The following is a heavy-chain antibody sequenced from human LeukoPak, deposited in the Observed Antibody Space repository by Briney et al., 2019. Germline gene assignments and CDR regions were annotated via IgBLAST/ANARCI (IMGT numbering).Heavy chain of an antibody. V-gene: IGHV4-34*01. CDR2: INHSGST. CDR3: ARERGDGYDY. Sequence: SETLSLTCAVYGGSFSGYYWSWIRQPPGKGLEWIGEINHSGSTNYNPSLKSRVTISVDTSKNQFSLKLSSVTAADTAVYYCARERGDGYDYWGQGTLVTVSS. J-gene: IGHJ4*02. CDR1: GGSFSGYY. D-gene: IGHD5-24*01.